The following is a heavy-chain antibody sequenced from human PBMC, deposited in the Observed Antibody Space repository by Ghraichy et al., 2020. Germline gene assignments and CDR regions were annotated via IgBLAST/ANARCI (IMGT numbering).Heavy chain of an antibody. V-gene: IGHV4-59*01. J-gene: IGHJ4*02. CDR1: GGSISSYY. CDR2: IYYSGST. CDR3: ARENDYGDYRLFDY. Sequence: SQTISLTCTVSGGSISSYYWSWIRQPPGKGLEWIGYIYYSGSTNYNPSLKSRVTISVDTSKNQFSLKLSSVTAADTAVYYCARENDYGDYRLFDYWGQGTLVTVSS. D-gene: IGHD4-17*01.